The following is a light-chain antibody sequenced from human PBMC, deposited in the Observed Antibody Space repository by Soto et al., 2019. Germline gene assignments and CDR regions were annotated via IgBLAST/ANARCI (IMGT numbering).Light chain of an antibody. CDR3: QQYGRSGP. V-gene: IGKV1-5*03. CDR1: QPLXNW. J-gene: IGKJ1*01. CDR2: XAS. Sequence: PMTQYPSAVSGSVGDRVTIPCRASQPLXNWFGWYQAKPGKAPKVLIYXASSFKSGVPSRFSGSGSGTDFTLTISRLEPEYVEVYYCQQYGRSGPFGQGTKVDI.